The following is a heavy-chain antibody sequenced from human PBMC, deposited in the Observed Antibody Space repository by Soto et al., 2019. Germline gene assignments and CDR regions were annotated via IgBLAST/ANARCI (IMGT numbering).Heavy chain of an antibody. CDR2: IIPIFGTA. CDR3: ARATSNGYCSGGSCYLLGVYYGMDV. V-gene: IGHV1-69*06. Sequence: SVKVSCKASGGTFSSYAISWVRQAPGQGLEWMGGIIPIFGTANYAQKFQGRVTITADKSTSTAYMELSSLRPEDTAVYYCARATSNGYCSGGSCYLLGVYYGMDVWGQGTTVTVSS. D-gene: IGHD2-15*01. CDR1: GGTFSSYA. J-gene: IGHJ6*02.